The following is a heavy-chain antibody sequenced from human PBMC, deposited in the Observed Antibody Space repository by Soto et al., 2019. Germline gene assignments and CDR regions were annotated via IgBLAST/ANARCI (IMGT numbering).Heavy chain of an antibody. D-gene: IGHD3-22*01. Sequence: QITLKESGPTLVKPTQPLTLTCTFSGFSLSTSGVGVGWIRQPPGKALEWLALIYWDDDKRYSPSLKSRLTITKDTSKNQVVLTMTNMDPVDTATYYCAHLPYDTDFGGAFDIWGQGTMVTVSS. J-gene: IGHJ3*02. CDR1: GFSLSTSGVG. CDR2: IYWDDDK. CDR3: AHLPYDTDFGGAFDI. V-gene: IGHV2-5*02.